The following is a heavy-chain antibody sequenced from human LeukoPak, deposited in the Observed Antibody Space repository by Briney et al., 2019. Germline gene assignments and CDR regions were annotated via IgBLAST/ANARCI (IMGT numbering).Heavy chain of an antibody. J-gene: IGHJ3*02. D-gene: IGHD3-9*01. CDR1: GYMFSLYT. CDR2: ISPYNGDT. CDR3: ARKKTLRYFDLRPINDPYDI. Sequence: ASVKVSCKASGYMFSLYTITWVRKAPGQGLEWMGWISPYNGDTKYAQNLQDRVTLTTDTSTTTAYMELRSLRSDDTAVYFCARKKTLRYFDLRPINDPYDIWGQGTMVTVSS. V-gene: IGHV1-18*01.